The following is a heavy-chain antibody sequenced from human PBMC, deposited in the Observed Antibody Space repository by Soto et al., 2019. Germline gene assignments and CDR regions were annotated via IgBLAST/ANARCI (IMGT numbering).Heavy chain of an antibody. J-gene: IGHJ4*02. Sequence: QVQLVESGGGVVQPGRSLRLSCAASGFTFSSYGMHWVRQAPGKGLDWVAVISYDGSNKYYADSVKGRFTISRDNSXNXXYLQMNSLRAEDTAVYYCAKGGGWNDSSGYYYSDYWGQGTLVTVSS. D-gene: IGHD3-22*01. CDR3: AKGGGWNDSSGYYYSDY. V-gene: IGHV3-30*18. CDR1: GFTFSSYG. CDR2: ISYDGSNK.